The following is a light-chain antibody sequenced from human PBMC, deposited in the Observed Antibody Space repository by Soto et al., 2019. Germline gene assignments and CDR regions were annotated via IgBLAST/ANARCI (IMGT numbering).Light chain of an antibody. CDR1: QSVSSNF. V-gene: IGKV3-20*01. CDR3: QQYCSSPCT. CDR2: GAS. J-gene: IGKJ2*02. Sequence: EIVLTQSPGTLSLSPGERATLSCRASQSVSSNFLAWYQQKPGQAPKLLISGASSRATGIPDRFSGSGSGTDFTLTISRLEPEDFALYSCQQYCSSPCTFGQGTKLEIK.